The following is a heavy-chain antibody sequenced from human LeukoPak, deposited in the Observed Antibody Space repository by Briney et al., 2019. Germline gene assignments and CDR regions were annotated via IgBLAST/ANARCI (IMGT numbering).Heavy chain of an antibody. J-gene: IGHJ3*01. CDR2: IYYSGST. Sequence: PSETLSLTCTVSGDSISSGGYYWSWIRQHPGKGLEWIGYIYYSGSTYYSPSLKSRVTISVDTSKNQFSLKLSSVTAADTAVYYCARERWLQLQSGAFDVWGQGTMVTVSS. CDR1: GDSISSGGYY. D-gene: IGHD5-24*01. CDR3: ARERWLQLQSGAFDV. V-gene: IGHV4-31*03.